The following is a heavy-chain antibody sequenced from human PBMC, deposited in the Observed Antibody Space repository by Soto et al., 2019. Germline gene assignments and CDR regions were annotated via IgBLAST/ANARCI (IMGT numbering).Heavy chain of an antibody. V-gene: IGHV3-23*01. CDR3: AKVVTSDTAMVIERRFDP. J-gene: IGHJ5*02. CDR1: GFTFSSYA. Sequence: PGGSLRLSCAASGFTFSSYAMSWVRQAPGKGLEWVSAISGSGGSTYYADSVKGRFTISRDNSKNTLYLQMNSLRAEDTAVYYCAKVVTSDTAMVIERRFDPWGQGTLVTVS. D-gene: IGHD5-18*01. CDR2: ISGSGGST.